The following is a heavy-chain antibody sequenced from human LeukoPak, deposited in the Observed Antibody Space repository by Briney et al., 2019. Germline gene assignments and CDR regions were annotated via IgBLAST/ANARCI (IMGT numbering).Heavy chain of an antibody. J-gene: IGHJ4*02. Sequence: SLRLSCAASGFTFSSYAMHWVRQAPGKGLEWIGEIYHSGSTNYNPSLKSRVTISVDKSKNQFSLKLSSVTAADTAVYYCAGGKGHYDILTGYHPPHYWGQGTLVTVSS. D-gene: IGHD3-9*01. CDR2: IYHSGST. CDR1: GFTFSSYA. V-gene: IGHV4-4*02. CDR3: AGGKGHYDILTGYHPPHY.